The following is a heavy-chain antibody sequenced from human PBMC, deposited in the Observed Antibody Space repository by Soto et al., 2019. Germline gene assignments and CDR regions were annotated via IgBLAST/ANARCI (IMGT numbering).Heavy chain of an antibody. D-gene: IGHD1-1*01. CDR3: ARASTIIVVSPAY. CDR2: ISAHSGDT. V-gene: IGHV1-18*01. Sequence: QVNMVQSGAEVKKPGASVKVSCKASGYTFSHYALTWVRRAPGQGLEWMGWISAHSGDTNYAQKFQGRVNMPTDTSTSTAYLEVRSLTSDDTAVYYCARASTIIVVSPAYWGQGTLGTVSS. J-gene: IGHJ4*02. CDR1: GYTFSHYA.